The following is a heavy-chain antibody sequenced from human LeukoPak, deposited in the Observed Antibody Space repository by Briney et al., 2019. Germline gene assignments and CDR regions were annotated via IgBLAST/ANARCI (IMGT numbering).Heavy chain of an antibody. CDR2: ISWDGGST. Sequence: GGSLRLSCAASGFTFDDYTMHWVRQAPGRGLEWVSLISWDGGSTYYADSVKGRFTISRDNSKNSLYLQMNSLRTEDTALYYCAKGGVAGGGYFDYWGRGTLVTVSS. J-gene: IGHJ4*02. CDR1: GFTFDDYT. CDR3: AKGGVAGGGYFDY. V-gene: IGHV3-43*01. D-gene: IGHD2-15*01.